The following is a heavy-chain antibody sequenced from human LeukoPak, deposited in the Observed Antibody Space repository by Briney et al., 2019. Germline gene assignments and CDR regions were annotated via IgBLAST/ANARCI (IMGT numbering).Heavy chain of an antibody. J-gene: IGHJ6*02. CDR1: GYTFTSYG. D-gene: IGHD3-3*01. V-gene: IGHV1-18*01. CDR3: ARDDFWSGYYGYYYYGMDV. Sequence: ASVTVSCKASGYTFTSYGISWVRQAPGQGLEWMGWISAYNGNTNYAQKLQGRVTMTTDTSTSTAYMELRSLRSDDTAVYYCARDDFWSGYYGYYYYGMDVWGQGTTVTVSS. CDR2: ISAYNGNT.